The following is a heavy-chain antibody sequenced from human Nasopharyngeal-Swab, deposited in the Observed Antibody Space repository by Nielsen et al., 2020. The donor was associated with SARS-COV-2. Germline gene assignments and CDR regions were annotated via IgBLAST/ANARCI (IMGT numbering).Heavy chain of an antibody. D-gene: IGHD3-10*01. V-gene: IGHV3-9*01. CDR1: GFTFDDYA. J-gene: IGHJ4*02. Sequence: SLKISCAASGFTFDDYAMHWVRQAPGKGLEWVSGISWNSGSIGYADSVKGRFTISRDNAKNSLYLQMNSLRAEDTALYYCAKEAYGPFDSWGQGTMVTVSS. CDR2: ISWNSGSI. CDR3: AKEAYGPFDS.